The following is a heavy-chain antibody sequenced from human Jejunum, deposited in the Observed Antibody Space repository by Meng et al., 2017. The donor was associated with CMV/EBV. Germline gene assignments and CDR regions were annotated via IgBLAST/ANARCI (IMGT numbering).Heavy chain of an antibody. J-gene: IGHJ4*02. V-gene: IGHV1-18*01. CDR3: ARVEVGITSGDY. Sequence: QAQLVESGGEVKKPGASRTVSCKASGYTFTNYGITWVRQAPGQWLEWMGWISAYNGNINYAQTLQGRVTMTTDTSTSTAYMELRSLRSDDTAVYYCARVEVGITSGDYWGQGTLVTVSS. D-gene: IGHD1-26*01. CDR2: ISAYNGNI. CDR1: GYTFTNYG.